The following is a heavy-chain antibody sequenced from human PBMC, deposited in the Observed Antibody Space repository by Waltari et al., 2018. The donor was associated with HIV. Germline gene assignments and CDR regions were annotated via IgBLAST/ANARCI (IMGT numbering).Heavy chain of an antibody. J-gene: IGHJ6*02. D-gene: IGHD1-1*01. CDR1: GYTFTSYA. CDR2: INAGNGNT. Sequence: QVQLVQSGAEVKKPGASVKVSCKASGYTFTSYAMHWVRQAPGQRLEWMGWINAGNGNTKYSQKVQGRVTITRETSASAAYMELSSLRSEETAVYYCARATTVTTYANYYYYYGMDVWGQGTTVTVSS. V-gene: IGHV1-3*01. CDR3: ARATTVTTYANYYYYYGMDV.